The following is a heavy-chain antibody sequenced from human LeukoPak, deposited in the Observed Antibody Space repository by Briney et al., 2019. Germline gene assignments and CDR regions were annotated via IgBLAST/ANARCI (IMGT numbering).Heavy chain of an antibody. CDR2: IKSDGSST. V-gene: IGHV3-74*01. CDR1: GFTFKDYW. CDR3: ARRRTNYYYHYGMDV. Sequence: GGSLRLSCAASGFTFKDYWMHWVRQAPGKGLVWVSRIKSDGSSTSYADSVKGRFTISRDNAKNTLYLQMKSLRAEDSGVYYCARRRTNYYYHYGMDVWGQGTMVTVSS. J-gene: IGHJ6*02.